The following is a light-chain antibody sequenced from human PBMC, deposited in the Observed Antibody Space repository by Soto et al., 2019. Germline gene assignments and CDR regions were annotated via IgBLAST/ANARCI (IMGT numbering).Light chain of an antibody. CDR3: QQSFSIPWT. V-gene: IGKV1-39*01. Sequence: DIPMTQSPSSLSASVGDRVTITCRASQSISSYLNWYQQKPGKAPKLLIYTASSLQSGVPSRFSGSGSGTDFTLTISSLQPEDFATYYCQQSFSIPWTFGPGTKVEIK. CDR1: QSISSY. CDR2: TAS. J-gene: IGKJ1*01.